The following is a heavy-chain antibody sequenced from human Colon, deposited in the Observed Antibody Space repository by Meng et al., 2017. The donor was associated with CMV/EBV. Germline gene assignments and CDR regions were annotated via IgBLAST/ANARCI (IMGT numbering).Heavy chain of an antibody. J-gene: IGHJ6*02. CDR3: ARVLLWFGGGRYYGMDV. CDR2: AYYKSKWYY. CDR1: GDSLSSNSAA. D-gene: IGHD3-10*01. Sequence: SQTRSLTRAISGDSLSSNSAAWNWIRQSPSRGLEWLGRAYYKSKWYYDYAVSVKSRITINPDTSKNQFSLQLNSVTPEDTAVYYCARVLLWFGGGRYYGMDVWGQGTTVTVSS. V-gene: IGHV6-1*01.